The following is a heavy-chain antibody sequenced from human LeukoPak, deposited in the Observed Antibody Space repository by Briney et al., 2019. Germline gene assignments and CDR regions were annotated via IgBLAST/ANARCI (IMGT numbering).Heavy chain of an antibody. J-gene: IGHJ4*02. D-gene: IGHD6-6*01. CDR2: IYHSGTT. CDR3: AKPQSSLSHFYDS. CDR1: GYSISSGYY. Sequence: SETLSLTCAVSGYSISSGYYWGWIRQPPGKGLEWIGSIYHSGTTYYNPSLTSRVTISVDTSKKHFSLKVNSVTAADTAVYYCAKPQSSLSHFYDSWGQGTLVTVSS. V-gene: IGHV4-38-2*01.